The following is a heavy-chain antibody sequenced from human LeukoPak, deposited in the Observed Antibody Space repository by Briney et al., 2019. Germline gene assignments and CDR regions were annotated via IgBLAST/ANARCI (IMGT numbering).Heavy chain of an antibody. V-gene: IGHV4-34*01. CDR3: ASLSTIFGVVRDY. CDR1: GGSFSGYY. CDR2: INHSGST. J-gene: IGHJ4*02. D-gene: IGHD3-3*01. Sequence: SETLSLTCAVYGGSFSGYYWSWIRQPPGKGLEWIGEINHSGSTNYNPSLKRRVTISVDTSKNQFSLKLSFVTAADTAVYYCASLSTIFGVVRDYWGQGTLVTVSS.